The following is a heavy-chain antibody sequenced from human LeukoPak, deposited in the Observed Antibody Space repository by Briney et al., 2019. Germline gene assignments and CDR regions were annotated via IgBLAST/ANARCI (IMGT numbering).Heavy chain of an antibody. D-gene: IGHD1-1*01. CDR2: ISNSGGST. Sequence: PGGSLRLSCAASGFIFSSYAMYWVRQAPGKGLEWVSGISNSGGSTYYADSVKGRFTISRDNSKNTLYLQMNSLRAEDTALYYCAKGLERESRLDSWGQGTLVTVSS. CDR3: AKGLERESRLDS. J-gene: IGHJ4*02. CDR1: GFIFSSYA. V-gene: IGHV3-23*01.